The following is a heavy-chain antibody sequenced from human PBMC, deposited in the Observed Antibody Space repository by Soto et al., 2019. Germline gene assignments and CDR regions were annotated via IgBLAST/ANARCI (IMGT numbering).Heavy chain of an antibody. CDR2: FYDGNT. J-gene: IGHJ4*02. Sequence: SETLSLTCIVSGGSITRRSSYWAWFRQPPGKGLEWVGTFYDGNTYHNPSLRSRITIAVDTSKNQFSLKLNSVAAADTAFYYCATTRGLAVGGSFDYWGQGVLVTVSS. D-gene: IGHD3-10*01. CDR1: GGSITRRSSY. CDR3: ATTRGLAVGGSFDY. V-gene: IGHV4-39*01.